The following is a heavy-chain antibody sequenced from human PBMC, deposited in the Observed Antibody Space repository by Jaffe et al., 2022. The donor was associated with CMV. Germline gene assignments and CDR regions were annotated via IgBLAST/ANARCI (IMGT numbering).Heavy chain of an antibody. CDR2: IFPRDSDT. Sequence: EVQLVQSGAEVKKPGESLRISCKASGYSFSDYYIAWVRQMPGKGLEWMGIIFPRDSDTKYSPSLQGQVTVSVDKSIDTAFLQWSRLKASDTAIYYCARRRTYGTGWRSFDTWGQGTVVAVSS. D-gene: IGHD6-19*01. V-gene: IGHV5-51*01. CDR1: GYSFSDYY. J-gene: IGHJ3*01. CDR3: ARRRTYGTGWRSFDT.